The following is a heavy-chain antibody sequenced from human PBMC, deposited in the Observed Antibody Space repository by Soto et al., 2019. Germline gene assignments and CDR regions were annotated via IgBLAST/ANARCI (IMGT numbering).Heavy chain of an antibody. V-gene: IGHV1-58*01. CDR3: AAEAEYNYLDY. CDR2: IVVGCGNT. J-gene: IGHJ4*02. Sequence: SVKVSCKASGFTFTSSAVQWVRQARGQRIEWKGWIVVGCGNTNYAQKFQERVTITRDMSTSTAYMELSSLRSEDTAVYYCAAEAEYNYLDYWGQGTLVTVSS. D-gene: IGHD1-1*01. CDR1: GFTFTSSA.